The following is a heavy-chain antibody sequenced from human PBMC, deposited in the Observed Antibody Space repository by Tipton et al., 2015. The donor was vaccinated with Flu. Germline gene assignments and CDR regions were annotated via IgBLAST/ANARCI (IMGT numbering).Heavy chain of an antibody. J-gene: IGHJ4*02. CDR2: LGHDGNYK. D-gene: IGHD2-8*01. Sequence: SLRLSCAASGFRFSVYGMHWVRQAPGKGLEWLAVLGHDGNYKWHAESVEGRFTISRDNSKNTLYLEMNSLRAEDTAVYYCVRDFEMGSYPDYWGQGTLVTVSS. CDR3: VRDFEMGSYPDY. CDR1: GFRFSVYG. V-gene: IGHV3-33*01.